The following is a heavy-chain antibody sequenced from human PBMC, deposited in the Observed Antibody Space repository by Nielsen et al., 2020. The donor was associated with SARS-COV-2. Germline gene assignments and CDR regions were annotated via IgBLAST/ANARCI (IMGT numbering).Heavy chain of an antibody. Sequence: GSLRLSCAVYGGSFSGYYWSWIRQPPGKGLEWIGEINHSGSTNCNPSLKSRVTISVDTSKNQFSLKLSSVTAADTAVYYCARGSFLRSGTSCYLYWGQGTLVTVSS. CDR3: ARGSFLRSGTSCYLY. V-gene: IGHV4-34*01. J-gene: IGHJ4*02. CDR1: GGSFSGYY. CDR2: INHSGST. D-gene: IGHD2-2*01.